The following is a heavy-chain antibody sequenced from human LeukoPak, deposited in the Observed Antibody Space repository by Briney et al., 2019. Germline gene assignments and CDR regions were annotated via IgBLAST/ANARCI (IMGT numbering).Heavy chain of an antibody. D-gene: IGHD3-22*01. CDR1: GFSMSVYW. Sequence: GGSLRLSCEASGFSMSVYWMSWVRQAPGKGLEWVGNIKQDGSERNYVDSVKGRFTISRDNAKKSLYLQMNSLRAEDTAVYYCARAQGGYYDSSGYDYWGQGTLVTVSS. CDR3: ARAQGGYYDSSGYDY. CDR2: IKQDGSER. V-gene: IGHV3-7*01. J-gene: IGHJ4*02.